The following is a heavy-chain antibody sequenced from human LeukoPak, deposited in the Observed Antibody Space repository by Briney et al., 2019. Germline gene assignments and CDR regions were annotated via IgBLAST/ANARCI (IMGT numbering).Heavy chain of an antibody. CDR3: AKDFYYDSSNYD. D-gene: IGHD3-22*01. CDR2: IWYDGSNK. Sequence: GGSLRLSCAASGFSFSSYGMHCVRQAPGKGLQWVALIWYDGSNKYYADSVEGRFTISGDNSKNTLYLHMDSLRAEDTAVYYCAKDFYYDSSNYDWGQGTLVTVSS. J-gene: IGHJ4*02. V-gene: IGHV3-33*06. CDR1: GFSFSSYG.